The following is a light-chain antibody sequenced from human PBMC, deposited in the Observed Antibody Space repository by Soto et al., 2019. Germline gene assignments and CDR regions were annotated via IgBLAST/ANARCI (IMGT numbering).Light chain of an antibody. CDR3: CSYAGSYTHV. CDR1: CSDVGGYNF. Sequence: QSVLIQPRSVSGSPGQSVTISCTGTCSDVGGYNFVSWYQQYPGKAPKLIIYDVTKGPSGVPDRFSGSKSGNTASLTISGLQTDDEADYYCCSYAGSYTHVFGTGTKVTVL. V-gene: IGLV2-11*01. CDR2: DVT. J-gene: IGLJ1*01.